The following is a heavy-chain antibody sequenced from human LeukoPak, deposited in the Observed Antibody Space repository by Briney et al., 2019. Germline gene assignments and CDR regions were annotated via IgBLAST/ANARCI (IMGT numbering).Heavy chain of an antibody. Sequence: PGGSLRLSCAASGFIFSSYGMHWVRQAPGKGLEWVAFIRYDGIKKYYADSVKGRFTISRDNSKNTLYLQMNSLRAEDTAVYYCARRAGAYSHPYDYWGQGTLVTVSS. CDR1: GFIFSSYG. CDR2: IRYDGIKK. V-gene: IGHV3-30*02. J-gene: IGHJ4*02. D-gene: IGHD4/OR15-4a*01. CDR3: ARRAGAYSHPYDY.